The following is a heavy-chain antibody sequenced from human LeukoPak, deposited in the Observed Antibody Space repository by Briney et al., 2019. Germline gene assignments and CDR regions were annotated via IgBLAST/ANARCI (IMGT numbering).Heavy chain of an antibody. CDR1: GGTFSSYA. CDR2: IIPIFGTA. D-gene: IGHD3-10*01. Sequence: SVTVSCKASGGTFSSYASSWVRPAPRQGIEWMGGIIPIFGTANYAQKFQGRVTITTDESTSTAYMELSSLRSEDTAVYYCARAVNYYGSGELLSYYYYYMDVWGKGTTVTVSS. CDR3: ARAVNYYGSGELLSYYYYYMDV. J-gene: IGHJ6*03. V-gene: IGHV1-69*05.